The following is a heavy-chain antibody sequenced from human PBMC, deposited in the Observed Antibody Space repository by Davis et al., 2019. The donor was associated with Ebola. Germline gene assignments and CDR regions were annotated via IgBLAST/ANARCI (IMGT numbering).Heavy chain of an antibody. Sequence: HSQTLSLTCAISGDSVSTAGWNWIRQSPSRGLEWLGRTYYKSKWYNDYAVSVKSRITINPDTSKNQFSLQLNPVTPEDTALYYCARGWLRAGMDVWGEGTTVTVSS. J-gene: IGHJ6*04. CDR1: GDSVSTAG. V-gene: IGHV6-1*01. CDR3: ARGWLRAGMDV. CDR2: TYYKSKWYN. D-gene: IGHD5-18*01.